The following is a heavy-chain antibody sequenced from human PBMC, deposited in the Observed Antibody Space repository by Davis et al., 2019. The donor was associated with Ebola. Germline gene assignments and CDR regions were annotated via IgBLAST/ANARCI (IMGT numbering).Heavy chain of an antibody. D-gene: IGHD3-10*01. CDR2: ISSSSSTI. V-gene: IGHV3-48*02. Sequence: GESLKISCAASGFTFSSYSMNWVRQAPGKGLEWVSYISSSSSTIYYADSVKGRFTISRDNAKNSLYLQMNSLRDEDTAVYYCARQVLWFGEFRRIDYWGQGTLVTVSS. J-gene: IGHJ4*02. CDR3: ARQVLWFGEFRRIDY. CDR1: GFTFSSYS.